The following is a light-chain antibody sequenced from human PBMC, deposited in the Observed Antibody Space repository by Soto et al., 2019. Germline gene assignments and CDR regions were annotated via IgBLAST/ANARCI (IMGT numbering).Light chain of an antibody. V-gene: IGKV3-11*01. J-gene: IGKJ5*01. CDR2: DAS. CDR1: QSVSSSY. CDR3: QQRSNWPPT. Sequence: TVCTQSLFTLFFXPXLXXPXXXIVSQSVSSSYLAWYQQKPGQAPRLLIYDASNRATGIPARFSGSGSGTDFTLTISSLEPEDFAVYCCQQRSNWPPTFGQGTRLEIK.